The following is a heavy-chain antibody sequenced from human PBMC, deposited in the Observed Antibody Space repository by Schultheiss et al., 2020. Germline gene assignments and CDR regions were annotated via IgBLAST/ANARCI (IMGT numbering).Heavy chain of an antibody. CDR2: IYYSGST. Sequence: SQTLSPTCTVSGGSISSSSYYWSWIRQPPGKGLEWIGSIYYSGSTYYNPSLKSRVSISRDTSKSQFSLNLSSVTAADTALYYCARAWDKSGYLYYHNGMDVWGKGTTVTVSS. V-gene: IGHV4-31*03. J-gene: IGHJ6*04. CDR1: GGSISSSSYY. D-gene: IGHD3-3*01. CDR3: ARAWDKSGYLYYHNGMDV.